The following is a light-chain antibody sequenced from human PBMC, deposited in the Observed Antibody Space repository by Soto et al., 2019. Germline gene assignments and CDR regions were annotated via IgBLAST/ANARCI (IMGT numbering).Light chain of an antibody. CDR3: QQSSNWNQR. J-gene: IGKJ1*01. CDR1: QSVSSY. V-gene: IGKV3-11*01. CDR2: DAS. Sequence: EIVLTQSPATLSLSPGERATLSCRASQSVSSYLAWYQQKPGQAPRLLIYDASNRATGIPARFSGSGSGTDFTLTIRCLEPEDFAVYYCQQSSNWNQRLGQGTKVDSK.